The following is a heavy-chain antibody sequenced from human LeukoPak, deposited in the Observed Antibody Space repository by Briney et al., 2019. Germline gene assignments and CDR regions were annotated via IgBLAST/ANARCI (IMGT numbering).Heavy chain of an antibody. V-gene: IGHV4-59*01. J-gene: IGHJ4*02. CDR1: GGSISSYY. D-gene: IGHD2-2*01. Sequence: SETLSLTCTVSGGSISSYYWAWIRQPPGKGLEWIGYIYYSGSTNYNPSLKSRVTISVDTSKNRFSLKLSSVTAADTAVYYCARDRVPEGFDYWGQGTLVTVSS. CDR2: IYYSGST. CDR3: ARDRVPEGFDY.